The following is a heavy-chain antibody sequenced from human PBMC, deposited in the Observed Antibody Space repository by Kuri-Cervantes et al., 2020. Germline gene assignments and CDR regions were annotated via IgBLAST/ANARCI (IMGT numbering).Heavy chain of an antibody. V-gene: IGHV1-69*05. J-gene: IGHJ4*02. CDR3: ARRNYGGPFDY. CDR2: IIPIFGTA. D-gene: IGHD4-23*01. Sequence: SVKVSCKASGYTFASYGISWVRQAPGQGLEWMGGIIPIFGTANYAQKFQGRVTMTRDTSTSTVYMELSSLRSEDTAVYYCARRNYGGPFDYWGQGTLVTVSS. CDR1: GYTFASYG.